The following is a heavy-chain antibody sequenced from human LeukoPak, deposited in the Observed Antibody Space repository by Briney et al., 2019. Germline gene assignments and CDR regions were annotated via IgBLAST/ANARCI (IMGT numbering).Heavy chain of an antibody. CDR2: INPNSGDT. CDR1: GGTFSNYA. D-gene: IGHD6-19*01. Sequence: ASVKVSCKASGGTFSNYAISWVRQAPGQGLEWMGRINPNSGDTNYAQKFQGRVTMTRDTSTSTVYMELSSLRSEDTAVYYCAREEGGGWSSGYDYWGQGTLVTVSS. CDR3: AREEGGGWSSGYDY. J-gene: IGHJ4*02. V-gene: IGHV1-2*06.